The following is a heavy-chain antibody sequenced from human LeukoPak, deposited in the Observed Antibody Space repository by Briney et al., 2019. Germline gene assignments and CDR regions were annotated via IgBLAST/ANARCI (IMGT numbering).Heavy chain of an antibody. D-gene: IGHD4-23*01. J-gene: IGHJ4*02. CDR1: GFTVSSNY. V-gene: IGHV3-66*02. CDR2: IYSGGST. Sequence: GRSLRLSCAASGFTVSSNYMSWVRQAPGKGLEWVSVIYSGGSTYYADSVKGRFTISRDNSKNTLYLQMNSLRAEDTAVYYCARDYGGNPRGGYWGQGTLVTVSS. CDR3: ARDYGGNPRGGY.